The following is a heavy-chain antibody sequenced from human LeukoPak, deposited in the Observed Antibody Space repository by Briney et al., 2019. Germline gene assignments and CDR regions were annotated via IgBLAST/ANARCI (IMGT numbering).Heavy chain of an antibody. V-gene: IGHV1-18*01. CDR3: ARATLGGYCSGGSCYSFAPYYFVY. D-gene: IGHD2-15*01. CDR1: GYSFTSYG. J-gene: IGHJ4*02. CDR2: ISAYNGNT. Sequence: ASVKVSCKASGYSFTSYGISWVRQAPGQGLEWMGWISAYNGNTNYAQKLQGRVIMTTDTSTSTAYMEVRSLRSDDTAVYYCARATLGGYCSGGSCYSFAPYYFVYWGQGTLVTVSS.